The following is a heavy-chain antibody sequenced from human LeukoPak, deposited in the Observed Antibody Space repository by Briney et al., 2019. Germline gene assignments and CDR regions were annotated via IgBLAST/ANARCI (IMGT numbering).Heavy chain of an antibody. V-gene: IGHV5-51*01. D-gene: IGHD4-17*01. CDR3: ARLNPDYGDRNSDFDY. CDR2: IYPGDSDT. CDR1: GYSFTSYW. J-gene: IGHJ4*02. Sequence: GESLKISCKGSGYSFTSYWIGWVRQMPGKGLEWMGIIYPGDSDTRYSPSFQGQVTISADKSISTAYLQWSSLKASDTAMHYCARLNPDYGDRNSDFDYWGQGTLVTVSS.